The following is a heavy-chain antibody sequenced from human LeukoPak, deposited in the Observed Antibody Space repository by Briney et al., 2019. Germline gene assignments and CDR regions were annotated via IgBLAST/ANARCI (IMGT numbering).Heavy chain of an antibody. Sequence: GGSLRLSCAASGFTFSSYAMSWVRQAPGKGLEWVSAISGSGGSTYYADSVKGRFTISRDNSKNTLYLQMNSLRAEDTAVYYCAPHPYYDSSGYGPLDYWGQGTLVTVPS. CDR3: APHPYYDSSGYGPLDY. CDR2: ISGSGGST. J-gene: IGHJ4*02. D-gene: IGHD3-22*01. V-gene: IGHV3-23*01. CDR1: GFTFSSYA.